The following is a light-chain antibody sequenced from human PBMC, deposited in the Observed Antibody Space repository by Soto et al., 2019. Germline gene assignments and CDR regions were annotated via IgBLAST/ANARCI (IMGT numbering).Light chain of an antibody. J-gene: IGKJ5*01. CDR1: QGISSF. V-gene: IGKV1-9*01. Sequence: IQLTQSPSSLSASIGDRVTITCRASQGISSFLAWYQQKPGKAPKLLIYAASSLQSGIPSRFSGCGSGTDFTLTISSLQPEDFETYYCQQLNIDSYPITFGQGTRLEIK. CDR2: AAS. CDR3: QQLNIDSYPIT.